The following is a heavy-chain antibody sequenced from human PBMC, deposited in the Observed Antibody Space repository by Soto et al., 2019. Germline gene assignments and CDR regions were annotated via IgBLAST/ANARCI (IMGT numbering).Heavy chain of an antibody. Sequence: QVQLVQSGAEVKKPGASVKVSCKTSGYTFTNHGINWVRQAPGQGLELMGWTNPSNANENYAQKHPGRVTMTTDTSTSTAYMDLRILTSADTAVYYCARDRVAGIWGDAFDIWGQGTMVTVSS. D-gene: IGHD3-16*01. CDR3: ARDRVAGIWGDAFDI. CDR1: GYTFTNHG. V-gene: IGHV1-18*04. CDR2: TNPSNANE. J-gene: IGHJ3*02.